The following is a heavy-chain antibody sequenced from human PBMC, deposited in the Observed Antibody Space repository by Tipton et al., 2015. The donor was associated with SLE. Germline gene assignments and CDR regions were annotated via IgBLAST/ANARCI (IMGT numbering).Heavy chain of an antibody. Sequence: TLSLTCNVSGGSFSGHYWGWIRQPAGKGLEWIGRIYTSGSTNYNPSLKSRVTMSVDTSKNQFSLKLSSVTAADTAVYYCARDHPVAGPFDYWGQGTLVTVSS. J-gene: IGHJ4*02. CDR3: ARDHPVAGPFDY. D-gene: IGHD6-19*01. CDR2: IYTSGST. CDR1: GGSFSGHY. V-gene: IGHV4-4*07.